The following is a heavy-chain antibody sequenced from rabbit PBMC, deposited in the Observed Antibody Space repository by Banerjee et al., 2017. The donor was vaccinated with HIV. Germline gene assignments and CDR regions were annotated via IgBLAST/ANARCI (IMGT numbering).Heavy chain of an antibody. CDR1: GFSFSSSYW. CDR3: ARSVGSSYYYGMDL. CDR2: INTGSGSA. Sequence: QSLEESGGGLVKPGASLTLTCTASGFSFSSSYWISWVRQAPGKGLEWIGCINTGSGSAYYASWVISRFTISKTSSTTVTLQMTSLTAADTATYFCARSVGSSYYYGMDLWGPGTLVTVS. D-gene: IGHD8-1*01. V-gene: IGHV1S40*01. J-gene: IGHJ6*01.